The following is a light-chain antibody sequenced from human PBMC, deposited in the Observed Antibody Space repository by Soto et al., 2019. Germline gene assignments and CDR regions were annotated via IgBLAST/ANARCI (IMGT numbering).Light chain of an antibody. V-gene: IGKV3-15*01. CDR2: GVS. Sequence: ETMMTQSPASLSVSPGETATLSCRSSQNVHIDLAWYQQKPGQAPTLLIYGVSARAPGVPARFTGAGSGTEFTLTIRDLQSADFVVYYCQQYATWPPTFGQGTK. CDR3: QQYATWPPT. J-gene: IGKJ2*01. CDR1: QNVHID.